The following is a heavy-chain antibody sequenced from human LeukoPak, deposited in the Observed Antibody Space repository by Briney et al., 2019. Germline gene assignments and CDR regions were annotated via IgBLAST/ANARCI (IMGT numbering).Heavy chain of an antibody. CDR2: INHSGST. J-gene: IGHJ4*02. CDR1: GGSFSGYY. CDR3: ARGPGDCSSTSCSVPYFDY. D-gene: IGHD2-2*01. V-gene: IGHV4-34*01. Sequence: SETLSLTCAVYGGSFSGYYWSWIRQPPGKGLEWIGEINHSGSTNYNPSLKSRVTISVDTSKNQFSLKLSSVTAADTAVYYCARGPGDCSSTSCSVPYFDYCGQGTLVTVSS.